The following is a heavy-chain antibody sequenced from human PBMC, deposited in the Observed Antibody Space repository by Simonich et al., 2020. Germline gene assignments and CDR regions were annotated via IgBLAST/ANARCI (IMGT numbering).Heavy chain of an antibody. Sequence: QVQLVESGGGVVQPWRSLRLSCAASGFTFSSYGMHWVRQAPGKVLGWVAVKWYDGSNKYYADSVKGRFTISRDNSKNPLYLHMTSLRAVDTAVYYCARASLQPGAGDNAFDIWGQGTMVTVSS. CDR1: GFTFSSYG. CDR2: KWYDGSNK. CDR3: ARASLQPGAGDNAFDI. V-gene: IGHV3-33*01. J-gene: IGHJ3*02. D-gene: IGHD7-27*01.